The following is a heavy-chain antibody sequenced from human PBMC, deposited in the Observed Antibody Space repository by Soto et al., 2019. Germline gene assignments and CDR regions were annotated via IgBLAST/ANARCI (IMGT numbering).Heavy chain of an antibody. CDR2: IYYSGST. CDR1: GGSISSGGYY. CDR3: ARGVVIVARPIDY. Sequence: QVQLQESGPGLVKPSQTLSLTCTVSGGSISSGGYYWSWIRQHPGKGLEWIGYIYYSGSTYYTPSFMSRVTISVDTSLIHFLLKRSSVTAADTAVYYCARGVVIVARPIDYWGQGTLVTVSS. V-gene: IGHV4-31*03. J-gene: IGHJ4*02. D-gene: IGHD6-6*01.